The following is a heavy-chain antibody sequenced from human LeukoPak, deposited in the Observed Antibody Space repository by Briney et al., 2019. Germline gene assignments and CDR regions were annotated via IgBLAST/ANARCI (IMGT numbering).Heavy chain of an antibody. CDR3: AKVATEAFYFDF. CDR2: IGSFGTTI. V-gene: IGHV3-48*03. J-gene: IGHJ4*02. Sequence: PGGSLRLSCAASGFTFSSYEMNWVRQAPGKGLEWVSYIGSFGTTISYADSVKGRFTISRDNAKSSLYLQMSSLRAEDTAVYYCAKVATEAFYFDFWGQGTLVTASS. D-gene: IGHD5-12*01. CDR1: GFTFSSYE.